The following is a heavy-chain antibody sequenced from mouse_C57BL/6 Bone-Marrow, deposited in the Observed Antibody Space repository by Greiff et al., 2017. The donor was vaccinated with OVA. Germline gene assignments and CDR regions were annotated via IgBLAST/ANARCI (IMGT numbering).Heavy chain of an antibody. V-gene: IGHV1-63*01. J-gene: IGHJ4*01. D-gene: IGHD2-2*01. Sequence: QVQLQQSGAELVRPGTSVKMSCKASGYTFTNYWIGWAKQRPGHGLEWIGDIYPGGGYTNYNEKFKGKATLTADKSSSTAYMQFSSLTSEDSAVYYCARALIYYGYDVLMDYWGQGTSVTVSS. CDR1: GYTFTNYW. CDR3: ARALIYYGYDVLMDY. CDR2: IYPGGGYT.